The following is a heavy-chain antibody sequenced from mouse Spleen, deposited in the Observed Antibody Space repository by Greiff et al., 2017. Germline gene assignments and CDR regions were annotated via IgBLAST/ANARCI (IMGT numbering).Heavy chain of an antibody. CDR3: ARWGGNYHY. D-gene: IGHD2-1*01. V-gene: IGHV1-42*01. J-gene: IGHJ2*01. CDR2: INPSTGGT. Sequence: EVQLQQSGPELVKPGASVKISCKASGYSFTGYYMNWVKQSPEKSLEWIGEINPSTGGTTYNQKFKAKATLTVDKSSSTAYMQLKSLTSEDSAVYYCARWGGNYHYWGQGTTLTVSS. CDR1: GYSFTGYY.